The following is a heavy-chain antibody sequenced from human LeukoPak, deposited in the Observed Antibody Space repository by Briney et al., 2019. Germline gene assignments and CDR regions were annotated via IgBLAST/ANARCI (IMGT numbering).Heavy chain of an antibody. Sequence: GRSLRLSCAASGFTFDGYAMHWVRQAPGKGLEWVSGISWNSGSIGYADSVKGRFTISRDNAKNSLYLQMNSLRAEDTALYYCAKGKGIAVAGLLDYWGQGTLVTVSS. D-gene: IGHD6-19*01. CDR1: GFTFDGYA. CDR2: ISWNSGSI. J-gene: IGHJ4*02. V-gene: IGHV3-9*01. CDR3: AKGKGIAVAGLLDY.